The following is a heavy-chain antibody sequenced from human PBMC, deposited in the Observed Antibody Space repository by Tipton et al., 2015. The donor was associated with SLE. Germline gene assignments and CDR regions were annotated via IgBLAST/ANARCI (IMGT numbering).Heavy chain of an antibody. Sequence: TLSLTCTVSGDSISSGGYFWSWIRQHPGKGLEWIGYISYSGSTNYNSSLKSRLTISVDTSKNQFSLKLSSVTAADTAVYYCARDVGGYNTGWFPYYFDYWGQGTLVTVSS. CDR1: GDSISSGGYF. CDR2: ISYSGST. D-gene: IGHD2-8*02. V-gene: IGHV4-31*03. J-gene: IGHJ4*02. CDR3: ARDVGGYNTGWFPYYFDY.